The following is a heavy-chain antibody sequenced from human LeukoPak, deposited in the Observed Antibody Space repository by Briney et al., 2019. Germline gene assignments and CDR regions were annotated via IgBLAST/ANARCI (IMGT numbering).Heavy chain of an antibody. CDR2: ISGSSGST. V-gene: IGHV3-23*01. D-gene: IGHD3-10*01. J-gene: IGHJ4*02. CDR3: AKAVLWFGELLPYFDY. CDR1: GFTFSSYA. Sequence: PGGSLRLSCAASGFTFSSYAMSWVRQAPGKGLEWVSAISGSSGSTYYADSVKGRFTISRDNSKNTLYLQMNSLRAEDTAVYYCAKAVLWFGELLPYFDYWGQGTLVTVSS.